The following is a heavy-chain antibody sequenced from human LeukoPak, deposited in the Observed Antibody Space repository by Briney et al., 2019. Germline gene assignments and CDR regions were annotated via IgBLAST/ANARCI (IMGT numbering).Heavy chain of an antibody. CDR2: TFYRSKWYH. CDR3: ASVAAAGYDAFDI. V-gene: IGHV6-1*01. J-gene: IGHJ3*02. Sequence: SQTLSLTCVISEDSVSRNSAVWNWIRQSPSRGLEWLGRTFYRSKWYHEYAVSMEGRTTIGPDTSKNQFSLQLNSVSPEDTAVYYCASVAAAGYDAFDIWGQGTMVTVSS. CDR1: EDSVSRNSAV. D-gene: IGHD6-13*01.